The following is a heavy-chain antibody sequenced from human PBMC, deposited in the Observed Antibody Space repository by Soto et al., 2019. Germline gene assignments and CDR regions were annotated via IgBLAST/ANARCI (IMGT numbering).Heavy chain of an antibody. CDR1: GFTFSSYA. J-gene: IGHJ2*01. Sequence: EVQLLESGGGLVQPGGSLRLSCAASGFTFSSYAMSWVRQAPGKGLEWVSAISGSGGSTYYADSVKGRFTISRDNSKNPLYLQMNSLRAEDTAVYYCAKDHCGGDCQGAWYFDLWGRGTLVTVSS. CDR2: ISGSGGST. D-gene: IGHD2-21*02. CDR3: AKDHCGGDCQGAWYFDL. V-gene: IGHV3-23*01.